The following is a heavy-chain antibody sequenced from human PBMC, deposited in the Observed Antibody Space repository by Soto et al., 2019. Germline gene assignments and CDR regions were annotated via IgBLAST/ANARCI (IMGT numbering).Heavy chain of an antibody. Sequence: GGSLRLSCAASGFTFSSYAMHWVRQAPGKGLEWVAVISYDGSNKYYADSVKGRFTISRDNSKNTLYLQMNSLRAEDTAVYYCASEVSMVRGVITLDYWGQGTLVTVSS. CDR2: ISYDGSNK. V-gene: IGHV3-30-3*01. J-gene: IGHJ4*02. D-gene: IGHD3-10*01. CDR1: GFTFSSYA. CDR3: ASEVSMVRGVITLDY.